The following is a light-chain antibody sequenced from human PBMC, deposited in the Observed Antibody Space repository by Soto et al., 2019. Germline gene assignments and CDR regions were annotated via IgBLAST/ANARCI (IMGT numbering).Light chain of an antibody. CDR1: SSDVGGYNY. CDR3: SSYTSTHVV. J-gene: IGLJ2*01. Sequence: ALTQPASVSGSPGQSITISCTGTSSDVGGYNYVSWYQQHPGKAPKLMIYDVSNRPSGVSNRFSGSKSGNTASLTISGLQAEDEADYYCSSYTSTHVVFGGGTKVTVL. V-gene: IGLV2-14*01. CDR2: DVS.